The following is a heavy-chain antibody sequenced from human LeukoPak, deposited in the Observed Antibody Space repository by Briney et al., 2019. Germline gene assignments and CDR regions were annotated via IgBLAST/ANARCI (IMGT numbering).Heavy chain of an antibody. CDR1: GFTFSSYS. V-gene: IGHV3-21*01. J-gene: IGHJ3*02. CDR3: AIHCSSTSCLPSPHDAFDI. CDR2: ISSSSSYI. Sequence: PGGSLRLSCAASGFTFSSYSMNWVRQAPGKGLEWVSSISSSSSYIYYADSVNGRFTISRDNAKNSLYLQMNSLRAEDTAVYYCAIHCSSTSCLPSPHDAFDIWGQGTMVTVSS. D-gene: IGHD2-2*01.